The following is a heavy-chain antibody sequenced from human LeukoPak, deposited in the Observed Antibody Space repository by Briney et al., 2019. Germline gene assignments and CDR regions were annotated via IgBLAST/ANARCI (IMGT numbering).Heavy chain of an antibody. CDR2: ISYDGSNK. Sequence: QPGGSLRLSCAASGFTFSRYAMHWVRQAPGKGLEWVAVISYDGSNKYYADSVKGRFTISRDDAKDSLYLQMNSLRDEDTAVYYCARGNLGGDYWGQGTLVTVSS. CDR3: ARGNLGGDY. CDR1: GFTFSRYA. J-gene: IGHJ4*02. V-gene: IGHV3-30-3*01. D-gene: IGHD7-27*01.